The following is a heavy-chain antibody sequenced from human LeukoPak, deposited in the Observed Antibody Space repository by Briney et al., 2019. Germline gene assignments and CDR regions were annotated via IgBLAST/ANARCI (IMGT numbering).Heavy chain of an antibody. Sequence: ASVKVSCKASGGTFSSYAISWVRQAPGQGLEWMGWINPNSGGTNYAQKFQDRVTMTRDTSISTAYMELSRLRSDDTAVYYCARWGLYSTRAWFDPWGQGTLVTVSS. J-gene: IGHJ5*02. CDR2: INPNSGGT. V-gene: IGHV1-2*02. CDR3: ARWGLYSTRAWFDP. D-gene: IGHD2-2*02. CDR1: GGTFSSYA.